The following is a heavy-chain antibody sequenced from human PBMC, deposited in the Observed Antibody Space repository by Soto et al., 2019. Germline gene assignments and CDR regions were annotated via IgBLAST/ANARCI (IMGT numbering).Heavy chain of an antibody. J-gene: IGHJ3*02. CDR2: IRSKANSYAT. CDR3: TRRPTGGEAFDS. V-gene: IGHV3-73*01. D-gene: IGHD7-27*01. CDR1: GFTFSGSA. Sequence: GESLKISCAASGFTFSGSAMHWVRQASGKGLEWVGRIRSKANSYATAYAASVKGRFTISRDESKNTAYLQMNSLKTEDTAVYYCTRRPTGGEAFDSWGQGTMVTVSS.